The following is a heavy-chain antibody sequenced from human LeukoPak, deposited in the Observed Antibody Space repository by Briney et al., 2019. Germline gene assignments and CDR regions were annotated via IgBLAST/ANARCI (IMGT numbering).Heavy chain of an antibody. Sequence: SETLSLTCTVSGGSISSSKYYWGWIRQPPGKGLEWIGNIYYSGNTYYNPSPKSRVTISVDTSKNQFSLKMSSVTAADTAVYYCARESYYDSSGYSHDAFDIWGQGTMVTVSS. CDR3: ARESYYDSSGYSHDAFDI. CDR1: GGSISSSKYY. D-gene: IGHD3-22*01. CDR2: IYYSGNT. V-gene: IGHV4-39*07. J-gene: IGHJ3*02.